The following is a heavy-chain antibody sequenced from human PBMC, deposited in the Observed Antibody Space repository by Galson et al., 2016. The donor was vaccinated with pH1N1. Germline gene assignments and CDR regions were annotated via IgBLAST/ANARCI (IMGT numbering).Heavy chain of an antibody. J-gene: IGHJ6*02. V-gene: IGHV4-59*12. Sequence: ETLSLTCSVSGGSIGTYYWTWIRQAPGKGLEWVGYVYYTGATNYNPSLKGRISMSVDTSKNQFSLNLNSVTAADTAVYYCVREGHHSRRGSDTYYYGMDVWGQGTTVTVSS. CDR3: VREGHHSRRGSDTYYYGMDV. CDR2: VYYTGAT. CDR1: GGSIGTYY. D-gene: IGHD3-10*01.